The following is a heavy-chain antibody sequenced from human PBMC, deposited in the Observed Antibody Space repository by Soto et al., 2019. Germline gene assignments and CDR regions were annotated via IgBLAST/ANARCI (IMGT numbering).Heavy chain of an antibody. CDR2: IYYSGST. CDR1: GGSISSSSYY. Sequence: QLQLQESGPGLVKPSETLSLTCTVSGGSISSSSYYWGWIRQPPGKGLEWIGSIYYSGSTYYNPSLKSRVTISVDTSKNQFSLKLSSVTAADTAVYYCARLEYQLYPWFDPWGQGTLVTVSS. D-gene: IGHD2-2*01. J-gene: IGHJ5*02. CDR3: ARLEYQLYPWFDP. V-gene: IGHV4-39*01.